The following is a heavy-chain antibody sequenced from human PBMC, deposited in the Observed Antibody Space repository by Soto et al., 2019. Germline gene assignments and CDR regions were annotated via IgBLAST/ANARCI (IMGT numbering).Heavy chain of an antibody. J-gene: IGHJ4*02. CDR3: ACWNYDY. V-gene: IGHV3-23*01. CDR2: ISQSDGGNT. CDR1: GFTFRSYG. Sequence: PGGSLRLSCAASGFTFRSYGMMWVRQAPGKGLEWVSVISQSDGGNTYYAHSVKGRVTIPRDDSKNTLSLQLDSLRPEDTAQYYCACWNYDYWGQGTQVTVSS. D-gene: IGHD1-7*01.